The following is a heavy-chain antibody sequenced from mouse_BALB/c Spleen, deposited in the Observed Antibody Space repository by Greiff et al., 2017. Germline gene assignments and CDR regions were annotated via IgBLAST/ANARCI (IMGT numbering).Heavy chain of an antibody. V-gene: IGHV1-14*01. Sequence: VQLQQSGPELVKPGASVKMSCKASGYTFTSYVMHWVKQKPGQGLEWIGYINPYNDGTKYNEKFKGKATLTSDKSSSTAYMELSSLTSEDSAVYYCARGGKTLAYYAMDYWGQGTSVTVSS. CDR3: ARGGKTLAYYAMDY. J-gene: IGHJ4*01. CDR2: INPYNDGT. CDR1: GYTFTSYV.